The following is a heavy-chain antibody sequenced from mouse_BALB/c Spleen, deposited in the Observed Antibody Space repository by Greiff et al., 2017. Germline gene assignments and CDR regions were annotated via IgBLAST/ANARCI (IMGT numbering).Heavy chain of an antibody. Sequence: QVQLQQPGAELVKPGASVKLSCKASGYTFTSYWMHWVKQRPGQGLEWIGEINPSNGRTNYNEKFKSKATLTVDKSSSTAYMQLSSLTSEDSAVYYCARGYYGNYYAMDYWGQGTSVTVSS. CDR3: ARGYYGNYYAMDY. J-gene: IGHJ4*01. D-gene: IGHD2-1*01. V-gene: IGHV1S81*02. CDR2: INPSNGRT. CDR1: GYTFTSYW.